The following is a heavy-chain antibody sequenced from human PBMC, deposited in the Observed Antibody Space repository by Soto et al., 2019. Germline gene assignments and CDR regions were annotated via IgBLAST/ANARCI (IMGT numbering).Heavy chain of an antibody. D-gene: IGHD3-22*01. CDR1: GCNFSAFW. Sequence: EVQLVESGGGFVQPGGSLRLSCAASGCNFSAFWMHWVRQAPGKGPVWISRVHFDGSSTAYADSVRGRFTISRDNAKKTLYLQMESLRVEDTAIYYCTRDYYERGPGYYRDFGMDVWGQGTTVTVS. CDR2: VHFDGSST. CDR3: TRDYYERGPGYYRDFGMDV. V-gene: IGHV3-74*01. J-gene: IGHJ6*02.